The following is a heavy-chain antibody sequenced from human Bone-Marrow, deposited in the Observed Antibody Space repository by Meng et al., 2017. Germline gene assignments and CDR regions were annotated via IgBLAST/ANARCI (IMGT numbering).Heavy chain of an antibody. J-gene: IGHJ4*02. Sequence: PGLVSPSRPLSLTCPVSVASISSGGYYWNWIRKHPGKGLEWIGYIYYSGSTYYNPSLKSLVTISVDTSKNQFSLKLSSVTAADTAVYYCARWAPSSRTFDYWGQGTLVTVSS. CDR3: ARWAPSSRTFDY. CDR1: VASISSGGYY. CDR2: IYYSGST. D-gene: IGHD6-13*01. V-gene: IGHV4-31*01.